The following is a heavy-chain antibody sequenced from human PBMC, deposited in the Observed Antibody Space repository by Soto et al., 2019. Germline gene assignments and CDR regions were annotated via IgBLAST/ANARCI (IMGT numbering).Heavy chain of an antibody. CDR2: MYSSGST. Sequence: LRLSCAASWFTDRSHYMSWVLQAPWKGLEWVSVMYSSGSTYYAGSVKCRITIFRDNAKNTLYLQMNSSKAEDTAVYYCAKYYDSRGYYTCVWDQGTKVTVS. J-gene: IGHJ6*02. V-gene: IGHV3-53*01. CDR1: WFTDRSHY. D-gene: IGHD3-22*01. CDR3: AKYYDSRGYYTCV.